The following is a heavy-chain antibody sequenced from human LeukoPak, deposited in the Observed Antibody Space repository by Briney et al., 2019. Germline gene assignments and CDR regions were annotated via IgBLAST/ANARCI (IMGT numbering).Heavy chain of an antibody. CDR3: ARRYGSALYGVFYY. CDR2: VYPSDSDT. CDR1: GYTFNSYW. J-gene: IGHJ4*02. V-gene: IGHV5-51*01. Sequence: GESLKISCKGSGYTFNSYWIGWVRQMPGAGLEWMGFVYPSDSDTGYSPSFQGQVTISADKSISTAYLQWSSLKASDSAMYYCARRYGSALYGVFYYWGQGTLVIVSS. D-gene: IGHD6-19*01.